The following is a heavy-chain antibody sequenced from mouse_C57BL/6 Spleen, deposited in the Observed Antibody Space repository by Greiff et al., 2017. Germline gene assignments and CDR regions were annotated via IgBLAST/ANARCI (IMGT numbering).Heavy chain of an antibody. D-gene: IGHD3-3*01. V-gene: IGHV5-9-1*02. J-gene: IGHJ3*01. Sequence: EVMLVESGEGLVKPGGSLKLSCAASGFTFSSYAMSWVRQTPEKRLEWVAYISSGGDYIYYADTVKGRFTISRDNARNTLYLQMSSLKSEVTAMYYCTRDRGTRFADWGQGTLVTVSA. CDR2: ISSGGDYI. CDR3: TRDRGTRFAD. CDR1: GFTFSSYA.